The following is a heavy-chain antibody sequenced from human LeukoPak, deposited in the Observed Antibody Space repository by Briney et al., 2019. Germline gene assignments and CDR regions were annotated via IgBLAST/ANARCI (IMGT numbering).Heavy chain of an antibody. D-gene: IGHD5-12*01. CDR2: ISCSGGST. V-gene: IGHV3-23*01. J-gene: IGHJ4*02. Sequence: GLXGXSTISCSGGSTYYADSVKGRFTISRDNSKNTLYLQMNSLRAEDTAVYYCAKDEIGYSGYDYWGQGTLVTVSS. CDR3: AKDEIGYSGYDY.